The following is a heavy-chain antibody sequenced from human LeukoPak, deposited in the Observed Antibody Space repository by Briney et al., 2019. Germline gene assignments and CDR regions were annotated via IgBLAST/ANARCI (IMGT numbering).Heavy chain of an antibody. CDR2: ISGSGDTT. V-gene: IGHV3-23*01. Sequence: GGSLRLSCAASGFIFSFHAMTWVRQAPGKGLEWVSGISGSGDTTYYADSVKGRFTISRDNSKNTLYLQMNSLRAEDTAVYYCAKDAGGSSLFDYWGQGTLVTVSS. CDR3: AKDAGGSSLFDY. J-gene: IGHJ4*02. CDR1: GFIFSFHA. D-gene: IGHD6-6*01.